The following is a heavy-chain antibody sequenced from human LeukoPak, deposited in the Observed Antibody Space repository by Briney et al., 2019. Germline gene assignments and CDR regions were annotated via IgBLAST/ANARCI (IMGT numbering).Heavy chain of an antibody. J-gene: IGHJ4*02. D-gene: IGHD2-2*01. CDR1: GYTFTGYY. Sequence: ASVKVSCKASGYTFTGYYMHWVRQAPGQGLEWMGWINTNSGGTNYAQKFQGRVTMTRDTSISTAYMELSRLRSDDTAVYYCASTGVVPAAPYYFDYWGQGTLVTVSS. CDR3: ASTGVVPAAPYYFDY. CDR2: INTNSGGT. V-gene: IGHV1-2*02.